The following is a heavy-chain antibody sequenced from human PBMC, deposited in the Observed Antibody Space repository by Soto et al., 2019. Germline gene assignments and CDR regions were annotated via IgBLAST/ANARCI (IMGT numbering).Heavy chain of an antibody. CDR2: ISGSGGST. CDR3: AKAEGPYVWGRYGMDV. Sequence: EVQLLESGGGLVQPGGSLRLSCAASGFTFSSYAMSWVRQAPGKGLEWVSAISGSGGSTYYADSVKGRFTISRDNXQXQLYLQMNGLGAEETAVYYCAKAEGPYVWGRYGMDVWGQGTTVTVSS. D-gene: IGHD3-16*01. J-gene: IGHJ6*02. V-gene: IGHV3-23*01. CDR1: GFTFSSYA.